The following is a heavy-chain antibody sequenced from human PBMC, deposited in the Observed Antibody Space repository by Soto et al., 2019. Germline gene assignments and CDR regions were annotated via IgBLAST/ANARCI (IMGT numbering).Heavy chain of an antibody. Sequence: GGSLRLSCRTSGFTFTNAWMNWVRLTAGNGLEWVGRIKSKSDGETAEYAAPVEGRFIISRDDSTDTLYLEMNNLTSEDSAVYYCSTIVLVPFDHWGQGVLFTVSS. CDR3: STIVLVPFDH. J-gene: IGHJ4*02. CDR1: GFTFTNAW. D-gene: IGHD3-22*01. V-gene: IGHV3-15*01. CDR2: IKSKSDGETA.